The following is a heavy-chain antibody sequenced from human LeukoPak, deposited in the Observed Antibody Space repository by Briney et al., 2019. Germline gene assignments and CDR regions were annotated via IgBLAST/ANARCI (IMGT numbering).Heavy chain of an antibody. CDR3: ARRHRGSSGWYLYYFDY. Sequence: GASVKVSCKASGYTFTSYGISWVRQAPGQGLEWMGWISAYNGNTNYAQKLQGRVTMTTDTSTSTAYMELRSLRSDDTAVYYRARRHRGSSGWYLYYFDYWGQGTLVTVSS. CDR1: GYTFTSYG. V-gene: IGHV1-18*01. D-gene: IGHD6-19*01. J-gene: IGHJ4*02. CDR2: ISAYNGNT.